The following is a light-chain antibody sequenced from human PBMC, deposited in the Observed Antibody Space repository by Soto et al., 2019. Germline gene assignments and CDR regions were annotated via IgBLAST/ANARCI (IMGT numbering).Light chain of an antibody. CDR3: QQYGTSPT. CDR1: QSVKSSY. CDR2: GVS. J-gene: IGKJ5*01. Sequence: EIVLTQSPATLSLSPGERASLSSRASQSVKSSYLAWHQQTPGQAPRLPLYGVSNRATGIPDRFNASGSGTDFTLTISKLEPEDFAVYYCQQYGTSPTFGQGTRLEI. V-gene: IGKV3-20*01.